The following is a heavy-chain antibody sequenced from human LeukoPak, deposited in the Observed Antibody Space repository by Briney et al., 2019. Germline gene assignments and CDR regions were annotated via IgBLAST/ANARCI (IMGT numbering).Heavy chain of an antibody. Sequence: PSETLSLTCTVSGDSISNYFWSWIRQPAGKGLEWIGRIYTSGSTNYNPSLKSRVSISVDTSKNQFSLKLSSVTAADTAVDYCARVRATAIGKWFDPWGQGTLVTVSS. CDR2: IYTSGST. J-gene: IGHJ5*02. D-gene: IGHD5-18*01. V-gene: IGHV4-4*07. CDR1: GDSISNYF. CDR3: ARVRATAIGKWFDP.